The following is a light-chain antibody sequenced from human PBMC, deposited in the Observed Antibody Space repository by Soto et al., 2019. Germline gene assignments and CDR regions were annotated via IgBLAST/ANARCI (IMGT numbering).Light chain of an antibody. CDR3: AAWDDRLKAML. Sequence: QSVLTQPPSVSGAPGQRVTISCTGSSSNIGAGYDLHWYQQLPGTAPKLLIYGNSNRPSGVPDRFSGSKSGTSASLAITGLQAEDEADYYCAAWDDRLKAMLFGGGTKLTVL. CDR1: SSNIGAGYD. V-gene: IGLV1-40*01. J-gene: IGLJ3*02. CDR2: GNS.